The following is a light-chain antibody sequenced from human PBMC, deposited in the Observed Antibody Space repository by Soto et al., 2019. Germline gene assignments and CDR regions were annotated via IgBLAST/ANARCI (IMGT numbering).Light chain of an antibody. Sequence: DIQMTQSPSSLSASVGDRVTITCRASQGIRNDLGWYQQKPGKAPKRLIYAASSLQFGVPSRFSGSGSGTDFTLTISRLEPEDFAVYYCQQYGSSGTFGQGTKVDI. CDR1: QGIRND. J-gene: IGKJ1*01. V-gene: IGKV1-17*01. CDR2: AAS. CDR3: QQYGSSGT.